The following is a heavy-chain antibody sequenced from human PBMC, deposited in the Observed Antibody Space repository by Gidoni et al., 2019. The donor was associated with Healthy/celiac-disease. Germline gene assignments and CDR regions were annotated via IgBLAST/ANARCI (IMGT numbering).Heavy chain of an antibody. CDR1: GFTFDDYA. Sequence: EVQRVEYGGGLVQPGRSLRPSCPASGFTFDDYAMPWVRQAPGKGLEWVSGISWNSGSIGYADSVKGRFTISRDNAKNSLYLQMNSLRAEDTALYYCAKSRSARRSTGFDYWGQGTLVTVSS. CDR2: ISWNSGSI. D-gene: IGHD6-6*01. CDR3: AKSRSARRSTGFDY. J-gene: IGHJ4*02. V-gene: IGHV3-9*01.